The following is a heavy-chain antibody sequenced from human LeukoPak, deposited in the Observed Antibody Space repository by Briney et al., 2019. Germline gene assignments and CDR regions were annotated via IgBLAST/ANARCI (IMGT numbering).Heavy chain of an antibody. D-gene: IGHD3-22*01. CDR3: AKDTYYYDSSGYWYFDL. Sequence: GGSLRLSCAASGFTFSSYAMSWVRQAPGKGLEWVSAISGSGGSTYYADSVKGRFTISGDNSKNTLYLQMNSLRAEDTAVYYCAKDTYYYDSSGYWYFDLWGRGTLVTVSS. CDR1: GFTFSSYA. J-gene: IGHJ2*01. V-gene: IGHV3-23*01. CDR2: ISGSGGST.